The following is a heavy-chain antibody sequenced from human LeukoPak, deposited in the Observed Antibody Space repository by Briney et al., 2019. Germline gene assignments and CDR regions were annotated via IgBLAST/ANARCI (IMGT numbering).Heavy chain of an antibody. D-gene: IGHD5-24*01. CDR2: IYYSGST. Sequence: SETLSLTCTVSGVSISSYYWSWIRQPPGKGLEWIGYIYYSGSTNYNPSLKSRVTISVDTSKNHFSLKLSSVTAADTAVYYCARLGRWLQSSYFDYWGQGTLVTVSS. CDR3: ARLGRWLQSSYFDY. J-gene: IGHJ4*02. CDR1: GVSISSYY. V-gene: IGHV4-59*12.